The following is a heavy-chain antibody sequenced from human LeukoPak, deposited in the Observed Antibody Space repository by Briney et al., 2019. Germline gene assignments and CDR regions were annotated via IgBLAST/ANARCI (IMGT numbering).Heavy chain of an antibody. CDR3: ARRSVAVENYFDY. J-gene: IGHJ4*02. CDR2: IYYSGST. D-gene: IGHD6-19*01. Sequence: PSETLSLTCTVSGGSIITRSYNWGWSRQPPGQRLEWIGSIYYSGSTNYNPSLKSRVTIYVDTSKNQFSLRLTSVTAADTAVYYCARRSVAVENYFDYWGQGSLVTVSS. V-gene: IGHV4-39*01. CDR1: GGSIITRSYN.